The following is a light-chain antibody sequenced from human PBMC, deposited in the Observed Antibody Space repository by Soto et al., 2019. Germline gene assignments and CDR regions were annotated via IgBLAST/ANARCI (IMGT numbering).Light chain of an antibody. CDR3: NSYTSSTTRVV. V-gene: IGLV2-14*01. CDR2: EVS. J-gene: IGLJ3*02. Sequence: QSVLTQPASVSGSPGQSITISCTGTSSDVGGYNYVSWYQQHPGEAPKLVIYEVSNRPSGVSNRFSGSKSGNTASLTISGLRADDEADYYCNSYTSSTTRVVFGGGTKLTVL. CDR1: SSDVGGYNY.